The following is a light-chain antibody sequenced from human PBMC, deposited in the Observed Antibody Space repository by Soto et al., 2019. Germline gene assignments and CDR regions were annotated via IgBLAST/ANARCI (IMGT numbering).Light chain of an antibody. CDR1: QSVTSTY. Sequence: EIVLTQSPGTLSLSPGERATLSCRASQSVTSTYLAWYQQKPGQAPRLLIYGVSNRATGIADRFSGSGSGTEFSLTISRLEPEDFAVYICQQYGSTPPTFGQGTKLEIK. J-gene: IGKJ2*01. V-gene: IGKV3-20*01. CDR2: GVS. CDR3: QQYGSTPPT.